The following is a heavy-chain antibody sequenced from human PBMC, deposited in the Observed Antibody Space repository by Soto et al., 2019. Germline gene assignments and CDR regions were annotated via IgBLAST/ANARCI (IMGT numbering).Heavy chain of an antibody. CDR3: ARDVAEWLLLHDAFDI. Sequence: ASVKVSCKASGYTFTSYGISWVRRAPGQGLEWMGWISAYNGNTNYAQKLQGRVTMTTDTSTSTAYMELRSLRSDDTAVYYCARDVAEWLLLHDAFDIWGQGTMVTVSS. D-gene: IGHD3-22*01. CDR2: ISAYNGNT. J-gene: IGHJ3*02. CDR1: GYTFTSYG. V-gene: IGHV1-18*04.